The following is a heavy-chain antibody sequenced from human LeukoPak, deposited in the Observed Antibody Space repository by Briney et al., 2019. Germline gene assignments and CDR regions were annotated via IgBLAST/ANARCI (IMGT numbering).Heavy chain of an antibody. CDR1: GFTFSSYA. V-gene: IGHV3-23*01. J-gene: IGHJ4*02. CDR2: ISGSGGST. CDR3: AEDHRHLRYFDWLLTRGYFDY. D-gene: IGHD3-9*01. Sequence: PGGSLRLSCAASGFTFSSYAMSWVRQAPGKGLEWVSAISGSGGSTYYADSVKGRFTISRDNSKNTLYLQMNSLRAEDTAVYYCAEDHRHLRYFDWLLTRGYFDYWGQGTLVTVSS.